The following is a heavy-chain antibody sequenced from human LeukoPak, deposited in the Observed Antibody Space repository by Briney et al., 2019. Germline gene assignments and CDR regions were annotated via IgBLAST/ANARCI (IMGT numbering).Heavy chain of an antibody. CDR2: IYHSGST. J-gene: IGHJ1*01. Sequence: SQTLSLTCAVSGGSISSGGYSWSWIRQPPGKGLEWIGYIYHSGSTYYNPSLKSRVTISVDRSKNQFSLKLSSVTAADTAVYYCARGVYNYVRHWGQGTLVTVSS. CDR1: GGSISSGGYS. D-gene: IGHD3-10*02. CDR3: ARGVYNYVRH. V-gene: IGHV4-30-2*01.